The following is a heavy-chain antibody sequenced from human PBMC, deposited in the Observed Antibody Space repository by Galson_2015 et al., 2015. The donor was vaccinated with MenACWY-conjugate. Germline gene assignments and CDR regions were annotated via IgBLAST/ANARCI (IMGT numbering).Heavy chain of an antibody. CDR1: GGTFSTYV. D-gene: IGHD4-23*01. V-gene: IGHV1-69*06. Sequence: SVKVSCKASGGTFSTYVFNWVRQAPGQGLEWMGGITPMFGTANYARKFQGRVTITADKSTSTAYMELSSLRSEDTAVYYCAREGKANDYGGNSADYWGQGPLVTVSS. J-gene: IGHJ4*02. CDR2: ITPMFGTA. CDR3: AREGKANDYGGNSADY.